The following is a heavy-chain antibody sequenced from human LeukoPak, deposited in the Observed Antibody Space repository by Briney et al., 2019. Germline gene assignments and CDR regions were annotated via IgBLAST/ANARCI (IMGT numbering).Heavy chain of an antibody. V-gene: IGHV1-8*03. CDR3: ASSRGYSYGYVLDFDY. CDR2: MNPNSGNT. D-gene: IGHD5-18*01. CDR1: GYTFTSYD. Sequence: ASVKVSCKASGYTFTSYDINWVRQATGQGLEWMGWMNPNSGNTGYAQKFQGRVTITRNTSISTAYMELSSLRSEDTAVYYCASSRGYSYGYVLDFDYWGQGTLVTVSS. J-gene: IGHJ4*02.